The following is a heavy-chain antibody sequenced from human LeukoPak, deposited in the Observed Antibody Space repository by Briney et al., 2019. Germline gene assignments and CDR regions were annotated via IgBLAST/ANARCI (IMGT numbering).Heavy chain of an antibody. CDR1: GFTFSSFW. V-gene: IGHV3-74*01. CDR2: INSDGFST. Sequence: GGSLRLSCAASGFTFSSFWIHWVRQVPGKGLVWVSRINSDGFSTSYADSVKGRFTISRDNAKNTLYLQMNTLRAEDTAVYYCAKDREYSYVYDAFDIWGQGTLVTVSS. D-gene: IGHD3-16*01. CDR3: AKDREYSYVYDAFDI. J-gene: IGHJ3*02.